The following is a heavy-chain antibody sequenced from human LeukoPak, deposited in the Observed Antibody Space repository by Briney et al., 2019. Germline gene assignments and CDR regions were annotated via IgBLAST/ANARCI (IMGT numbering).Heavy chain of an antibody. CDR1: GDSVSSNSAA. CDR3: ARSPRGQSRGVKSFDY. J-gene: IGHJ4*02. CDR2: TYYRSKWYN. Sequence: SQTLSLTCAISGDSVSSNSAAWNWIRQSPSRGLEWLGRTYYRSKWYNDYAVSVKSRITINPDTSKNQFSLQLNSVTPEDTAVYYCARSPRGQSRGVKSFDYWGQGTLVTVSS. V-gene: IGHV6-1*01. D-gene: IGHD3-10*01.